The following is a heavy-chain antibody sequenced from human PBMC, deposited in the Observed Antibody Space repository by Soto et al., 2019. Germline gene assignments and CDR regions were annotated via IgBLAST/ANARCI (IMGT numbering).Heavy chain of an antibody. V-gene: IGHV4-31*03. J-gene: IGHJ6*02. Sequence: TLSLTCTVSGGSISSGGYYWTWIRQHPGKGLEWIGYIYYSEKTYYNPSLKSRVTISVDTSKNQFSLKLSSVTAADTAVYYCARAPLISIFFAYGMDVWGQGTTVTVSS. CDR1: GGSISSGGYY. CDR3: ARAPLISIFFAYGMDV. CDR2: IYYSEKT. D-gene: IGHD3-3*02.